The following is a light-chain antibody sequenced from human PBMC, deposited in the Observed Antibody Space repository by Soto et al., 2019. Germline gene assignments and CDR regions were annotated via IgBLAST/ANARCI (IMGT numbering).Light chain of an antibody. V-gene: IGLV2-14*03. CDR3: SSYTSSSTYV. CDR2: DVS. CDR1: SSDVGGYDY. J-gene: IGLJ1*01. Sequence: QSALTQPASVSGSPGQSITISCTGTSSDVGGYDYVSWYQQHPGQAPALMIYDVSNRPSGVSSRFSGSKYGNTASLTISGLQAEDEADYYCSSYTSSSTYVFGPGTKVTVL.